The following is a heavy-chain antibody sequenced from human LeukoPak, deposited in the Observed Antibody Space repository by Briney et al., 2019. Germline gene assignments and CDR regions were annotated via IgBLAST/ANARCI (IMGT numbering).Heavy chain of an antibody. CDR3: ASSILNLYYYGMDV. V-gene: IGHV1-2*04. CDR1: GYTFTGHY. J-gene: IGHJ6*02. D-gene: IGHD2-2*01. Sequence: ASVKVSCKASGYTFTGHYMHWVRQAPGQGLEWMGWINPNSGGTNYAQKFQGWVTMTRDTSISTAYMELSRLRSDDTAVYYCASSILNLYYYGMDVWGQGTTVTVSS. CDR2: INPNSGGT.